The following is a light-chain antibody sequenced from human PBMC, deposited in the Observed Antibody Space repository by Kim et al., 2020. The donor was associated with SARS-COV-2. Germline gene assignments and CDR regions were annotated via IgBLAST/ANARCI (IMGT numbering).Light chain of an antibody. CDR2: ANT. CDR1: SSNNGTGYD. J-gene: IGLJ3*02. V-gene: IGLV1-40*01. Sequence: RVTISCTGSSSNNGTGYDVHWYQLLPEPAPNLLIYANTNRPSGVPDRFSASKAGLSASLAITGVQAEDEAYYYCQSYDSSLSAAVFGGGTKLSFL. CDR3: QSYDSSLSAAV.